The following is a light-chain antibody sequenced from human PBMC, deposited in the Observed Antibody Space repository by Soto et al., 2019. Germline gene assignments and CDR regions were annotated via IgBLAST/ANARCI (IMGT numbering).Light chain of an antibody. CDR2: DAS. CDR3: QQYGSSPYT. Sequence: EIVLTQSPATLSLSPGARATLSCGASQSVSSSYLAWYQQKPGLAPRLLNYDASSRATGIPDRFSGSGSGTDFTLTISRLEPEDFAVYYCQQYGSSPYTFGQVTKLEIK. CDR1: QSVSSSY. V-gene: IGKV3D-20*01. J-gene: IGKJ2*01.